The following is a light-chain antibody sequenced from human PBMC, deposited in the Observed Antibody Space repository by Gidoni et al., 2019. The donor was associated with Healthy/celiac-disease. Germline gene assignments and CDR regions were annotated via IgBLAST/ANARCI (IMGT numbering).Light chain of an antibody. Sequence: EIVMTQSPATLSVSPGERATLSCRASQSVSSKLAWYQQKPGQAPRLLIYGAFTRDTSIPARFSGSGSGTEFTLTISSLQSEDFAIYYWQQYNDWPRTFGQGTRLEIK. CDR2: GAF. CDR1: QSVSSK. V-gene: IGKV3-15*01. J-gene: IGKJ5*01. CDR3: QQYNDWPRT.